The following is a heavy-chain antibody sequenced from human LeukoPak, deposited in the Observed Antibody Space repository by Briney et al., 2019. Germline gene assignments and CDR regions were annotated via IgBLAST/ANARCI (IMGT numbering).Heavy chain of an antibody. V-gene: IGHV3-30*18. Sequence: GGSLRLSCAASGFTFSSYGMHWVRQAPGKGLEWVAVISYDGSNKYYADSVKGRFTISRDNSKNTLYLQMNSLRAEDTAVYYCAKSTTMVRGAIDYWGQGTLVTVSS. CDR1: GFTFSSYG. CDR3: AKSTTMVRGAIDY. D-gene: IGHD3-10*01. CDR2: ISYDGSNK. J-gene: IGHJ4*02.